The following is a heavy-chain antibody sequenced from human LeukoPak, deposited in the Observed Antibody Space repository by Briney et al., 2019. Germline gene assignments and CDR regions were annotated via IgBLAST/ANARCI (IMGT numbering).Heavy chain of an antibody. Sequence: SQTLSLTCTVSGGSVSSGDYYWSWIRQHPGKGLEWIGYIYSSGTTYYNPSLKSRLTISVDTSKNQFSLKLSSVTAADTAVYYCARAAQNWNNAPYFDFWGQETLVTVSS. V-gene: IGHV4-31*03. D-gene: IGHD1-1*01. CDR1: GGSVSSGDYY. CDR2: IYSSGTT. CDR3: ARAAQNWNNAPYFDF. J-gene: IGHJ4*02.